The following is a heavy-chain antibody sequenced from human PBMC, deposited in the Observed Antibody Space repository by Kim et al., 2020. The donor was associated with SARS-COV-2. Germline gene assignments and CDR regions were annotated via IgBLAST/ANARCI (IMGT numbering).Heavy chain of an antibody. V-gene: IGHV3-30*04. CDR1: GFSFSSYA. D-gene: IGHD6-19*01. CDR2: ISYGGTNK. Sequence: GGSLRLSCAASGFSFSSYAMHWVRQAPGKGLEWVAVISYGGTNKNYADSVKGRFTISRDNSKNTLYLQMNSLRGEDTAVYYCARDHSGLNWFDPWGQGTLVTVSS. CDR3: ARDHSGLNWFDP. J-gene: IGHJ5*02.